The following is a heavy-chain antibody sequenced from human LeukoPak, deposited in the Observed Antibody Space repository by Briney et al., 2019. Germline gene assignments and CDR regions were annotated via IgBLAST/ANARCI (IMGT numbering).Heavy chain of an antibody. CDR2: IYPGDSDT. CDR1: GYNFTTYW. V-gene: IGHV5-51*01. D-gene: IGHD5-24*01. CDR3: ATRKKAMATAGFDY. Sequence: GESLKISCKGSGYNFTTYWSGWVRQMPGKGLEWMGIIYPGDSDTRYSPSFQGQVTISAEKSINTAYLQWSSLKASDTALYYCATRKKAMATAGFDYWGQGTLVTVSS. J-gene: IGHJ4*02.